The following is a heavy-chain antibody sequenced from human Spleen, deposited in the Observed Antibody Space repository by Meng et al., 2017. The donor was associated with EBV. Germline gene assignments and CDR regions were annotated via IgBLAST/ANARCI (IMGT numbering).Heavy chain of an antibody. J-gene: IGHJ4*02. CDR1: GGSVSSGSYY. CDR3: ARQYCSTTSCYRDSFGY. V-gene: IGHV4-61*01. D-gene: IGHD2-2*01. Sequence: QGQLQDSGPVLVKPSETLSLTCTVSGGSVSSGSYYWSWIRQPPGKGLEWIGYIYYSGSTNYNPSLKSRVTISVDTSKNQFSLKLSSVTAADTAVYYCARQYCSTTSCYRDSFGYWGQGTLVTVSS. CDR2: IYYSGST.